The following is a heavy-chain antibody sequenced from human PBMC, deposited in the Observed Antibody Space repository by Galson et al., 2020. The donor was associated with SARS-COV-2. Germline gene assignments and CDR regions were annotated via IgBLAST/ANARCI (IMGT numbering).Heavy chain of an antibody. V-gene: IGHV4-59*01. CDR2: VYYSGTF. CDR1: GASITNYH. CDR3: ARDMSGGYRWFDP. J-gene: IGHJ5*02. D-gene: IGHD1-1*01. Sequence: ASETLSLTCTVSGASITNYHWCWIRQSPGRGLEWIGCVYYSGTFNDNPSFKSRVTISVDTSKNQFSLKLNSMTAADTAVYYCARDMSGGYRWFDPWGQGTLVTVSS.